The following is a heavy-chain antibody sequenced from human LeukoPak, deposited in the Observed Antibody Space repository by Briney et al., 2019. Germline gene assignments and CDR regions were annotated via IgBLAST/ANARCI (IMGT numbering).Heavy chain of an antibody. CDR1: GYTFTDYY. V-gene: IGHV1-2*02. Sequence: ASVKVSCKASGYTFTDYYIHWVRQVPGQGLEWLGWINPDSGSTSYELKFQGRATMTRDTSISTAYMELSRLRSDDTAVYYCARSEQFPYYMDVWGKGTTVTVSS. CDR2: INPDSGST. CDR3: ARSEQFPYYMDV. D-gene: IGHD6-19*01. J-gene: IGHJ6*03.